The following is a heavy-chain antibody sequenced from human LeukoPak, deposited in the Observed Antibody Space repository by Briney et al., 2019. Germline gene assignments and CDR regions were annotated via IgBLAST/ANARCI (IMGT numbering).Heavy chain of an antibody. CDR3: ARGGPLADSSGYWGY. V-gene: IGHV4-59*01. Sequence: SETLSPTXTVSGGSISSYYWSWIRQPPGKGLEWIGYIYYSGSTNYNPSLKSRVTISVDTSKNQFSLKLSSVTAADTAVYYCARGGPLADSSGYWGYWGQGTLVTVSS. CDR1: GGSISSYY. J-gene: IGHJ4*02. D-gene: IGHD3-22*01. CDR2: IYYSGST.